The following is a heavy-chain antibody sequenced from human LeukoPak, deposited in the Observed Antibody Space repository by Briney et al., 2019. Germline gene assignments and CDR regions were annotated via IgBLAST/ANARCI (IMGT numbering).Heavy chain of an antibody. CDR3: VKDLMTTVINYNYHGMDV. CDR1: GFIFSSYG. CDR2: ISYDGSNK. J-gene: IGHJ6*01. V-gene: IGHV3-30*18. Sequence: GRSLRLSCAASGFIFSSYGMYWVRQAPGKGLEWVAIISYDGSNKYYADSVKGRFTISRDNSKNTLYLQMNSLRAEDSAVYYCVKDLMTTVINYNYHGMDVWGQGTTVTVSS. D-gene: IGHD4-11*01.